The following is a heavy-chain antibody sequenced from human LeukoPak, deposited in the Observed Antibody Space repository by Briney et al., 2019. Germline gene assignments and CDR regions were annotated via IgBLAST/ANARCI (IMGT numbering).Heavy chain of an antibody. J-gene: IGHJ4*02. Sequence: GGSLRLSCAASGYTFSSYAMTWVRQAPGKGLEWVSTILPGGGDTYYADSVKGRFTISRDTSKNTLYLQMNTLRVEDTAVYYCAKAWPPAGTVGSWGQGSLVTVSS. CDR3: AKAWPPAGTVGS. CDR2: ILPGGGDT. D-gene: IGHD6-13*01. V-gene: IGHV3-23*01. CDR1: GYTFSSYA.